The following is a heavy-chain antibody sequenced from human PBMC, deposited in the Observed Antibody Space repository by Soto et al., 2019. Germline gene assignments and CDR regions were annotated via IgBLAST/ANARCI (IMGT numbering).Heavy chain of an antibody. Sequence: SVKVSCKASGFTFTSSAVQWVRQARGQRREWIGWIVVGSGNTNYAQKFQERATITRDMSTSTAYMELSSLRSEDTAVYYCAAVGGDPEQPYGDSPIPPCGQGTLVPVSS. CDR2: IVVGSGNT. CDR3: AAVGGDPEQPYGDSPIPP. CDR1: GFTFTSSA. J-gene: IGHJ5*02. V-gene: IGHV1-58*01. D-gene: IGHD4-17*01.